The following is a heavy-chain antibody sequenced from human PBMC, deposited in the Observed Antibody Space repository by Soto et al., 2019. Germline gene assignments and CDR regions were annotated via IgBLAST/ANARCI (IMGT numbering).Heavy chain of an antibody. CDR1: GFTFSGSA. Sequence: SGGSLRLSCAASGFTFSGSAMHWVRQASGKGLEWVGRIRSKANSYATAYAASVKGRFTISRDDSKNTAYLQMNSLKTEDTAVYYCTRLAAAGPFYYYYGMDVWGQGTTVTVSS. J-gene: IGHJ6*02. D-gene: IGHD6-13*01. V-gene: IGHV3-73*01. CDR3: TRLAAAGPFYYYYGMDV. CDR2: IRSKANSYAT.